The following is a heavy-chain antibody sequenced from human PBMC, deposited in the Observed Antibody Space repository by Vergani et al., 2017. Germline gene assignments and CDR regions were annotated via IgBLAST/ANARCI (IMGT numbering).Heavy chain of an antibody. CDR3: ARDPCCAVPAAMCTTYYYGMDV. J-gene: IGHJ6*02. CDR1: GYTFTSYG. CDR2: ISAYNGNT. D-gene: IGHD2-2*01. V-gene: IGHV1-18*01. Sequence: QVQLVQSGAEVKKPGASVKVSCKASGYTFTSYGISWVRQAPGQGLEWMGWISAYNGNTNYAQKLQGRVTMTTDTSTSTAYMELRSLRSDDTAVYYWARDPCCAVPAAMCTTYYYGMDVWGQGTTVTVSS.